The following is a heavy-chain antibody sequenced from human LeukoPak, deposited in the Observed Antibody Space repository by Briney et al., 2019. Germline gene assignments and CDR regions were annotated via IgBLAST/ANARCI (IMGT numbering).Heavy chain of an antibody. J-gene: IGHJ2*01. D-gene: IGHD3-9*01. Sequence: SQTLSLTCTVSGGSISSGSYYWSWIRQPAGKGLEWIGRIYTSGSTNYNPSLKSRVTIPVDTSKNQFSLKLSSVTAADTAVYYCASLQTGSTNWYFDLWGRGTLVTVSS. CDR3: ASLQTGSTNWYFDL. CDR2: IYTSGST. CDR1: GGSISSGSYY. V-gene: IGHV4-61*02.